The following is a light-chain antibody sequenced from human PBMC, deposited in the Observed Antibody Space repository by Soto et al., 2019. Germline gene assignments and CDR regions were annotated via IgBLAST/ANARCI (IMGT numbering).Light chain of an antibody. CDR3: QHFGRSPLT. Sequence: VLTQSPGTLSLSPGERATLSCRASQSVDRSDIGWYQQKPGQAPRLLIYSTSIRAAGIPDRFSVSGSGTDFSLTISRLEPEDFAVYYCQHFGRSPLTFGGGTKVDIK. J-gene: IGKJ4*01. CDR1: QSVDRSD. V-gene: IGKV3-20*01. CDR2: STS.